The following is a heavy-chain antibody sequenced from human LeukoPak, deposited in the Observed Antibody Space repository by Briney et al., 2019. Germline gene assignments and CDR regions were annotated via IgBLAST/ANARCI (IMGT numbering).Heavy chain of an antibody. CDR1: GGSISSGDYY. J-gene: IGHJ5*02. Sequence: SETLSLTCTVSGGSISSGDYYWSWIRQPPGKGLEWIGYIYYSGSTNYNPSLKSRVTMSVDTSKNQFSLKLSSVTAADTAVYYCARDPPHLLSGSNEGLYNWFDPWGQGTLVIVSS. D-gene: IGHD1-26*01. CDR2: IYYSGST. V-gene: IGHV4-61*08. CDR3: ARDPPHLLSGSNEGLYNWFDP.